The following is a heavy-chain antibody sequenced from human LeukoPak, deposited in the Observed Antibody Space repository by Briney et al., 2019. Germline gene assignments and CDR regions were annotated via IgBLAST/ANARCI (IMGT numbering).Heavy chain of an antibody. J-gene: IGHJ4*02. CDR2: IGIDSGNT. CDR3: ARDHNYAFDN. V-gene: IGHV3-48*01. Sequence: GGSLRLSCTASEFPFIEYSMNWVRQVPGKGLEWIAYIGIDSGNTKYADSVRGRFTISADKAKNSLYLQVNSLRVEDTAVYYCARDHNYAFDNWGQGTLVSVAS. CDR1: EFPFIEYS. D-gene: IGHD1-1*01.